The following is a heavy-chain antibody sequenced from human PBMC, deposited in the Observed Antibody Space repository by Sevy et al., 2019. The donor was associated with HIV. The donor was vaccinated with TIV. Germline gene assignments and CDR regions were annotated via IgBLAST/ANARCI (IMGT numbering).Heavy chain of an antibody. CDR1: VGSISSYF. CDR2: IYYTGTT. V-gene: IGHV4-59*01. J-gene: IGHJ4*02. Sequence: SETLSLTCSVSVGSISSYFWSWIRQPPGKGLEWIGYIYYTGTTNYNPSLRSRVTISLDTSKKHFSLNLTSVAAADTAVYYCARYLAVRRRVFDLWGQGTLVTVSS. CDR3: ARYLAVRRRVFDL. D-gene: IGHD6-6*01.